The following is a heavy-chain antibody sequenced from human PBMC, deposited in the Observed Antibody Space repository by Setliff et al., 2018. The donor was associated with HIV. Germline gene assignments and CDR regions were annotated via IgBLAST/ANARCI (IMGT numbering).Heavy chain of an antibody. CDR2: VHHSGST. V-gene: IGHV4-34*01. D-gene: IGHD2-15*01. CDR1: GGSLIGHF. CDR3: ARLGSHCKNAFCPPY. J-gene: IGHJ4*02. Sequence: SETLSLTCAVYGGSLIGHFWSWIRQPPGQGLEWIGYVHHSGSTKYNASLRSRVTMSVDTSKNQVSLRLSSVTAADTAVYYCARLGSHCKNAFCPPYWGQGTLVTVSS.